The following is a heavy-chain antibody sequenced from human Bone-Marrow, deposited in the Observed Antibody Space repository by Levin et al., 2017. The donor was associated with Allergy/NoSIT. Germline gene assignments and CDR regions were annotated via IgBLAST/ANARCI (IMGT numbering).Heavy chain of an antibody. J-gene: IGHJ5*02. Sequence: ASVKVSCKTSGYTFYGYGITWVRQAPGQGLEWMGWVSGYNGHTNYAERFQGSVTMTTDISTTTAYMELRGLTSDDTAVYFCARIRGPTTSANWIDPWGQGTLVTVSS. V-gene: IGHV1-18*01. CDR1: GYTFYGYG. CDR2: VSGYNGHT. CDR3: ARIRGPTTSANWIDP. D-gene: IGHD1-1*01.